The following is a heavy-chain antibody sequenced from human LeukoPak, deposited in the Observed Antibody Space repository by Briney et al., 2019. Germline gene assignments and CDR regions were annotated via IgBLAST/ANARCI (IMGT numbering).Heavy chain of an antibody. Sequence: SVKVSCKASGGTFSSYAISWVRQAPGQGLEWMGGIIPIFGTANYAQKFQGRVTITTDESTSTAYMELSSLRSEDTAAYYCARGIVGATPLDYWGQGTLVTVSS. CDR3: ARGIVGATPLDY. D-gene: IGHD1-26*01. J-gene: IGHJ4*02. CDR1: GGTFSSYA. V-gene: IGHV1-69*05. CDR2: IIPIFGTA.